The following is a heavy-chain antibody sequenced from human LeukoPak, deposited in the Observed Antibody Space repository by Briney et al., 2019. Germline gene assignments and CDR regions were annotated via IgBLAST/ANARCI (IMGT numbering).Heavy chain of an antibody. J-gene: IGHJ4*02. CDR3: ARAPYCSGGSCKKERTDYFDY. Sequence: PSETLSLTCAVSGVSISSINWLSWVRQPPGKGLEWIGEIYHSGSTNYNPSLKSRVTISVDKSKNQFSLKLSSVTAADTAVYYCARAPYCSGGSCKKERTDYFDYWGQGTLVTVSS. CDR2: IYHSGST. CDR1: GVSISSINW. V-gene: IGHV4-4*02. D-gene: IGHD2-15*01.